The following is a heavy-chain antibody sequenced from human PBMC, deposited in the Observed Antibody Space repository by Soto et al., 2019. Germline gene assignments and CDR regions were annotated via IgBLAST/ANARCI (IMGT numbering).Heavy chain of an antibody. CDR1: GCTFSRGC. V-gene: IGHV3-15*04. CDR3: VTRFTAVCTKWFEY. J-gene: IGHJ4*02. Sequence: WWSLSLSCTASGCTFSRGCMNLSRQAPWKGLEWVGQIDSKINADKTYFPAPVTGRITLSRDDSKKTVYLQMNGLEIEDTDMYYFVTRFTAVCTKWFEYWGQGTLVTVSS. D-gene: IGHD4-17*01. CDR2: IDSKINADKT.